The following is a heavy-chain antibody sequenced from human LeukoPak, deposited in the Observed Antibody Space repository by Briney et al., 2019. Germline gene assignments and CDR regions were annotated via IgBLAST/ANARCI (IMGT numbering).Heavy chain of an antibody. CDR2: ISGSGGNT. J-gene: IGHJ5*02. CDR3: AQTGGP. V-gene: IGHV3-23*01. CDR1: GLLFSNYG. Sequence: GGSLRLSCAASGLLFSNYGMSWVRQAPGKGLEWVSGISGSGGNTYYADSVKGRFTISRDNSKDTQFLQMSSLRAEDTAIYNCAQTGGPWGEGTLGTVSS. D-gene: IGHD7-27*01.